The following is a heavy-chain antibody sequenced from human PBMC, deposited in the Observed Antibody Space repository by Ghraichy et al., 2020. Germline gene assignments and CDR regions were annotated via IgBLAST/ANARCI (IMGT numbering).Heavy chain of an antibody. Sequence: SLRLSCAASGFTFDDYAMHWVRQAPGKGLEWVSGISWNSGSIGYADSVKGRFTISRDNAKNSLYLQMNSLRAEDTALYYCAKFTHRTRLTDWYFDLWGRGTLVTVSS. CDR1: GFTFDDYA. D-gene: IGHD1-14*01. CDR2: ISWNSGSI. CDR3: AKFTHRTRLTDWYFDL. J-gene: IGHJ2*01. V-gene: IGHV3-9*01.